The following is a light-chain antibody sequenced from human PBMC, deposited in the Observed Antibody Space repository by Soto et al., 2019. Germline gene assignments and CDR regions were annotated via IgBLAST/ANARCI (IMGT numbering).Light chain of an antibody. Sequence: EIVLTQSPATLSLSPGERATLSCRASQSVGRSLAWYQQKPGQAPRLLIYDASNRATGIPARFSGSGSGTDFTLTISSLESEDFAVYYCLQRGDWPPLTFGQGTKVEIK. CDR2: DAS. CDR3: LQRGDWPPLT. V-gene: IGKV3-11*01. J-gene: IGKJ1*01. CDR1: QSVGRS.